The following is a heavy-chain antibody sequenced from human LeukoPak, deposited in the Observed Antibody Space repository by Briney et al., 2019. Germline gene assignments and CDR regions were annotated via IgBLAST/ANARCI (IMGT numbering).Heavy chain of an antibody. D-gene: IGHD3-22*01. CDR1: GGTFSSYA. CDR3: ARGDYDIGAFDI. Sequence: SVKVSCEASGGTFSSYAISWVRQAPGQGLEWMGGIIPIFGTANYAQKFQGRVTITTDESTSTAYMELSSLRSEDTAVYYCARGDYDIGAFDIWGQGTVVTVSS. V-gene: IGHV1-69*05. J-gene: IGHJ3*02. CDR2: IIPIFGTA.